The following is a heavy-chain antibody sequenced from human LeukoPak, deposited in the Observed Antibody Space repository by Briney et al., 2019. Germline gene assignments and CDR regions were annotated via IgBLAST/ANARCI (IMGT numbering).Heavy chain of an antibody. CDR2: INPNSGGT. D-gene: IGHD6-6*01. CDR3: ARDLGALAYFDY. Sequence: GASVKASCKASGYTFTGYYMHWVRQAPGQGLEWMGWINPNSGGTNYAQKFQGRGTMTRDTSISTAYMELSRLRSDDTAVYYCARDLGALAYFDYWGQGTLVTVSS. J-gene: IGHJ4*02. CDR1: GYTFTGYY. V-gene: IGHV1-2*02.